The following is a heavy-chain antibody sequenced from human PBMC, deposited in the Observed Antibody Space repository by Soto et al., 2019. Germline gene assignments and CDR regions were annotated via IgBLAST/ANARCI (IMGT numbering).Heavy chain of an antibody. V-gene: IGHV3-23*01. Sequence: GGSLRLSCAASGFTFSSYAMSWVRQAPGKGLEWVSAISGSGGSTYYADSVKGRFTISRDNSKNTLYLQMNSLRAEDTAVYYCAKDPNYYGSSGYYFDYWGQGTLVTVSS. D-gene: IGHD3-22*01. CDR3: AKDPNYYGSSGYYFDY. J-gene: IGHJ4*02. CDR1: GFTFSSYA. CDR2: ISGSGGST.